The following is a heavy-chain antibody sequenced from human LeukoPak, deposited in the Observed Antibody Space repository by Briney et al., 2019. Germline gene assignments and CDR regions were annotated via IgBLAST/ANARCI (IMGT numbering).Heavy chain of an antibody. J-gene: IGHJ4*02. CDR3: GKDLYDYVWGSYLPGDY. CDR2: ISYDGNKK. D-gene: IGHD3-16*02. CDR1: GFTFSSYG. Sequence: GGSLRLSCAASGFTFSSYGMHWVRQAPGKGLEWVAVISYDGNKKYYADSVKGRFTISRDNSKNTLYLQMNSLRAEDTAVYYCGKDLYDYVWGSYLPGDYWGQGILVTASS. V-gene: IGHV3-30*18.